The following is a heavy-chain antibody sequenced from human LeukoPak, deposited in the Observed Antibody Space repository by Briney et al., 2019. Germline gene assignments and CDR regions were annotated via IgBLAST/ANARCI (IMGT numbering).Heavy chain of an antibody. CDR3: ARDTKVEAFDI. CDR1: GGSISSGGYY. Sequence: SETLSLTCTVSGGSISSGGYYWRWIRQHPGKGLEWIGYIYYSGSTYYNPSLKSRVTISVDTSKNQFSLKLSSVPAADTAVYYCARDTKVEAFDIGGQGTMATVSS. CDR2: IYYSGST. J-gene: IGHJ3*02. V-gene: IGHV4-31*03. D-gene: IGHD3-10*01.